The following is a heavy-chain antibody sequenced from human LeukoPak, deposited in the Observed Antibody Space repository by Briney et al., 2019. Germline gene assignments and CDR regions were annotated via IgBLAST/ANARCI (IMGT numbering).Heavy chain of an antibody. CDR1: GGSISSYY. CDR3: ARGQYHLLYWYFDL. V-gene: IGHV4-4*07. CDR2: IYSSGST. J-gene: IGHJ2*01. D-gene: IGHD2-2*01. Sequence: SETLSLPCTVSGGSISSYYRSWIRQPAGKGLEWIGRIYSSGSTNYNPSLKRRVTMSVDMSKNQFSLKLSSVTAADTAVYYCARGQYHLLYWYFDLWGRGTLVTVSS.